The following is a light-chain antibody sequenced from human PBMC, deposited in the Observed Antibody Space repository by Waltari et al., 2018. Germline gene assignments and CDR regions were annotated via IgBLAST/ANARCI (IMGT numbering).Light chain of an antibody. V-gene: IGLV4-69*01. J-gene: IGLJ3*02. CDR3: QTGGHGTWV. Sequence: QLVVTQSPSASASLGASVKLTCTLSSVHSSNIIAWHQQQPEKGPRYLMKVNSDGSHSKGDEIPDRFSGSSSGAERYLTISSLQSEDEADYYCQTGGHGTWVFGGGTKLTVL. CDR1: SVHSSNI. CDR2: VNSDGSH.